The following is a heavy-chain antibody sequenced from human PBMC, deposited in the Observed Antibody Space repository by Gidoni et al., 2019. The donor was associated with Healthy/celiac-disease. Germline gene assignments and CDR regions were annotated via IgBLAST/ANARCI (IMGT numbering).Heavy chain of an antibody. CDR3: ARVDTYYYDSSGYYNDAFDI. CDR1: GFTFSRYI. Sequence: EVQLVESGGGLVQPGGSLGLCCAASGFTFSRYILTWVRQAPGKVLEWVAYISSSSSTIDYADSVKVRFTISRVNSKNSLYLQMNSLRAEDTAVYYCARVDTYYYDSSGYYNDAFDIWGQGTMVTVSS. V-gene: IGHV3-48*01. J-gene: IGHJ3*02. D-gene: IGHD3-22*01. CDR2: ISSSSSTI.